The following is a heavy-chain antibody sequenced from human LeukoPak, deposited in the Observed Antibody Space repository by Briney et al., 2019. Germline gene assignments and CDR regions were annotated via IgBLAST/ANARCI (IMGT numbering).Heavy chain of an antibody. CDR2: IYPGDSDI. V-gene: IGHV5-51*01. CDR3: ARPPREGRADAFGI. Sequence: GESLKISCKASGYNFTAYWIGWVRQMPGKGLEWMGIIYPGDSDIRYGPAFQGHFTISADKSITTAYLQWSSLTASDSAIYCCARPPREGRADAFGIWGQGTVVTVSS. D-gene: IGHD5-24*01. J-gene: IGHJ3*02. CDR1: GYNFTAYW.